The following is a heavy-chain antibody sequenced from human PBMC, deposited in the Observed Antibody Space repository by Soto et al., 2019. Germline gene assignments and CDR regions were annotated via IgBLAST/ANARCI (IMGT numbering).Heavy chain of an antibody. CDR1: GFTFSSYA. V-gene: IGHV3-23*01. J-gene: IGHJ3*02. CDR2: ISGSGGST. D-gene: IGHD3-16*01. CDR3: AKDLSVLGRGTADAFDI. Sequence: GGSLRLSCAASGFTFSSYAMSWVRQAPGKGLEWVSAISGSGGSTYYADSVKGRFTISRDNSKNTLYLQMNSLRAEDTAVYYCAKDLSVLGRGTADAFDIWGQGTMVTVSS.